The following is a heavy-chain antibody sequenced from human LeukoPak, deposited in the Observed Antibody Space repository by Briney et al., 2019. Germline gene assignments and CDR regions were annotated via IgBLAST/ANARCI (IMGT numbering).Heavy chain of an antibody. CDR3: ASTTFGVVMGYYYYYMDV. CDR1: GGSFSGYY. J-gene: IGHJ6*03. CDR2: INHSGST. D-gene: IGHD3-3*01. Sequence: PSETLSLTCAVYGGSFSGYYWSWIRQPPGKGLEWIGEINHSGSTNYKPSLKSRVTISVDTSKNQFSLKLSSVTAADTAVYYCASTTFGVVMGYYYYYMDVWGKGTTVTVSS. V-gene: IGHV4-34*01.